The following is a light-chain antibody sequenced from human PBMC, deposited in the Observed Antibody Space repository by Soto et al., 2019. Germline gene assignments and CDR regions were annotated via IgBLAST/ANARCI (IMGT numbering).Light chain of an antibody. CDR1: QSISSW. V-gene: IGKV1-5*01. J-gene: IGKJ4*01. CDR2: EAS. CDR3: QQYNGFSL. Sequence: DIQMTQSPSTLSASVGDRITITCRASQSISSWLAWYQQKPGKAPKLLIYEASTLEGGVPSRFSGSGSGTEFPLTISSLQPDDFATYYCQQYNGFSLFGGGTKVEIK.